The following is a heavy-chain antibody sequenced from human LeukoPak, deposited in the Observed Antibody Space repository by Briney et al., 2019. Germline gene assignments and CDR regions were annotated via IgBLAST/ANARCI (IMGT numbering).Heavy chain of an antibody. D-gene: IGHD1-26*01. Sequence: ASVKVSCKASGYTFTSYYMHWVRQAPGQGLEWMGIINPSGGSTSYAQKFQGRVTMTRDTSTSTAYMELSRLRSDDTAVYYCARGLRRWELRNWFDPWGQGTLVTVSS. CDR3: ARGLRRWELRNWFDP. CDR1: GYTFTSYY. V-gene: IGHV1-46*01. CDR2: INPSGGST. J-gene: IGHJ5*02.